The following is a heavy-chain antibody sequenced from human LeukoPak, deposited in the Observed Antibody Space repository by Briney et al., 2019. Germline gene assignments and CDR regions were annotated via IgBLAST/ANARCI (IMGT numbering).Heavy chain of an antibody. Sequence: ASVKVSCKASGYTFTGYYMHWVRQAPGQGLEWMGRINPNNGGTNNRQKYKDKVNMTRKKSIITAYKEPSRLRSDDTAVYYCARVGDFWSGSDYWGKGPLVTVSS. CDR3: ARVGDFWSGSDY. CDR1: GYTFTGYY. CDR2: INPNNGGT. V-gene: IGHV1-2*06. D-gene: IGHD3-3*01. J-gene: IGHJ4*02.